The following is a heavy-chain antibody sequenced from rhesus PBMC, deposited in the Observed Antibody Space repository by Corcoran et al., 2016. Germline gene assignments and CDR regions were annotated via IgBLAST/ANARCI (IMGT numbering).Heavy chain of an antibody. J-gene: IGHJ4*01. CDR3: ARGRIQSHFGY. D-gene: IGHD4-23*01. CDR2: VDPEDGEA. Sequence: EVQLVQSGAEVKKPGASVQLSCKASGYPFTYYYLPWVRPAPGKGLEWRGRVDPEDGEAIHAQKFQDRVTITADTSTDTAYMELSSLRSEDTAVYYCARGRIQSHFGYWGQGVLVTVSS. V-gene: IGHV1-111*02. CDR1: GYPFTYYY.